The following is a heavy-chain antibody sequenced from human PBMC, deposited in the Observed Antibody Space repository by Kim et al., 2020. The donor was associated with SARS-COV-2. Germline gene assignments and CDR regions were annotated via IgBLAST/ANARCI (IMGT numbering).Heavy chain of an antibody. D-gene: IGHD3-3*01. J-gene: IGHJ5*02. Sequence: AQKFQGGVTITADKSTSTAYMELSSLRSEDTAVYYCARAPNGEWFDWFDPWGQGTLVTVSS. V-gene: IGHV1-69*04. CDR3: ARAPNGEWFDWFDP.